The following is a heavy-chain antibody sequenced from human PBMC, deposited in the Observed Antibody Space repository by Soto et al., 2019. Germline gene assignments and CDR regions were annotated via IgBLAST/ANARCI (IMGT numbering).Heavy chain of an antibody. CDR1: GGSISSGGYY. CDR2: IYYSGST. Sequence: TLSLTCTVSGGSISSGGYYWSWIRQHPGKGLEWIGYIYYSGSTYYNPSLKSRVTISVDTSKNQFSLKLSSVTAADTAVYYCARTSPHYYDSSGPIDYWGQGTLVTVSS. CDR3: ARTSPHYYDSSGPIDY. V-gene: IGHV4-31*03. D-gene: IGHD3-22*01. J-gene: IGHJ4*02.